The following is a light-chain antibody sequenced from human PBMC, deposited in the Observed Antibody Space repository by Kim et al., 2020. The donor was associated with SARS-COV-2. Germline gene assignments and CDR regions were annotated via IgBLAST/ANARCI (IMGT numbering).Light chain of an antibody. V-gene: IGKV3-11*01. CDR3: QQRSSWPLT. Sequence: EVVLTQSPATLSLSPGERATLSCTASQNINNFLAWYQQKPGQAPRLLIFDASDRATDIPRRFSGSGSGTHFTLTISSLEPEDFAGYFCQQRSSWPLTFGGGTKVDIK. J-gene: IGKJ4*01. CDR1: QNINNF. CDR2: DAS.